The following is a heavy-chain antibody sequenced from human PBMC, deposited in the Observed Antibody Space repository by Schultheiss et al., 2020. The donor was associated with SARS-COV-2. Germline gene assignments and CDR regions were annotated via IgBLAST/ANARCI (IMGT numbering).Heavy chain of an antibody. V-gene: IGHV3-15*01. CDR3: AREGWTTVIIDGYYYGMDV. J-gene: IGHJ6*02. Sequence: GGSLRLSCTASGFTFGDYAMSWFRQAPGKGLEWVGRIKSKTDGGTTDYAAPVKGRFTISRDNAKNSLYLQMNSLRDEDTAVYYCAREGWTTVIIDGYYYGMDVWGQGTTVTVSS. CDR1: GFTFGDYA. CDR2: IKSKTDGGTT. D-gene: IGHD4-11*01.